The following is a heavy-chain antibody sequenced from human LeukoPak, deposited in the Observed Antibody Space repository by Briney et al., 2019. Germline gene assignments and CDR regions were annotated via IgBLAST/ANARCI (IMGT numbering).Heavy chain of an antibody. CDR2: VSPSGDIT. CDR3: VREHYNYYMDV. J-gene: IGHJ6*03. Sequence: GGTLRLSCAASGFIFSSHGMNWVRQAPGKGLEWVSGVSPSGDITYYADSVKGRFTISRDNSKNTLYLQMNSLRAEDTALYYCVREHYNYYMDVWGKGTTVTVSS. V-gene: IGHV3-23*01. CDR1: GFIFSSHG.